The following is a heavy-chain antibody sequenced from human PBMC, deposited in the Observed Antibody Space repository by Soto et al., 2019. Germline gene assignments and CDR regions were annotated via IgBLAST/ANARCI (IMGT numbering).Heavy chain of an antibody. CDR1: GGTFSTFG. D-gene: IGHD4-17*01. CDR2: IIPFFGTA. V-gene: IGHV1-69*13. Sequence: SVKVSCKASGGTFSTFGISWVRLAPGQGLEWMGGIIPFFGTARYSQKFEDRITITADESTNTVYMDLRSLTSEDTAIYYCAKSAPMDAGDKYYYDFWGQGALVTVSS. CDR3: AKSAPMDAGDKYYYDF. J-gene: IGHJ4*02.